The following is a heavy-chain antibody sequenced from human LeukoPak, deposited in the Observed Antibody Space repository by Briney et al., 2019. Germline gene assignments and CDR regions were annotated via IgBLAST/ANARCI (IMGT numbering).Heavy chain of an antibody. CDR3: ARDRAYCGGDCYSSLAHGMDV. CDR2: INPNSGGP. D-gene: IGHD2-21*02. CDR1: GYTFTGYY. V-gene: IGHV1-2*02. J-gene: IGHJ6*02. Sequence: ASVKVSCKASGYTFTGYYMHWVRQAPGQGLEWMGWINPNSGGPNYAQKFQGRVTMTRDTSISTAYMELSRLRSDDTAVYYCARDRAYCGGDCYSSLAHGMDVWGQGTTVTVSS.